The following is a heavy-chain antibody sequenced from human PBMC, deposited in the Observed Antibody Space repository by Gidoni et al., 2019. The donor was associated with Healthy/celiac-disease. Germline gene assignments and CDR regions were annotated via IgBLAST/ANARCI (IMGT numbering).Heavy chain of an antibody. CDR1: GFTFSSYA. CDR3: ARAWEISSGLYVDYFDY. D-gene: IGHD6-19*01. CDR2: ISSSGSTL. Sequence: EVQLEESGGGLVQRGGSRRISCAASGFTFSSYAMNWVRQAPGKGLEWVSYISSSGSTLYYAASVKGRFTISRDNAKNSLYLQMNSLRAEDTAVYYCARAWEISSGLYVDYFDYWGQGTLVTVSS. V-gene: IGHV3-48*03. J-gene: IGHJ4*02.